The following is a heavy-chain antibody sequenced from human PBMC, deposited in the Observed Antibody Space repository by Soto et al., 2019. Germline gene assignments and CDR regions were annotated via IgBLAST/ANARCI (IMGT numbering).Heavy chain of an antibody. Sequence: QEQLVESGGGVVQPGRSLRLSCAASGFTFGSYEMHWVRQTPGKGREWVAIISYDGSSKYYSYSVKGRFTFSRDNSKNMLYLQMNSLRPEDAAVYYCVRRSTLSHHGMDVWGQGTTVTISS. V-gene: IGHV3-30*04. CDR2: ISYDGSSK. J-gene: IGHJ6*02. CDR1: GFTFGSYE. CDR3: VRRSTLSHHGMDV.